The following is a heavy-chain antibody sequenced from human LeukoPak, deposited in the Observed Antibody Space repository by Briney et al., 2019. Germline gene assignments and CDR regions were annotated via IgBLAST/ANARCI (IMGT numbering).Heavy chain of an antibody. CDR1: GYSISSGGYS. CDR3: ARGDDYGDP. V-gene: IGHV4-30-4*08. CDR2: IYYSGST. D-gene: IGHD4-17*01. Sequence: SETLSLTCNVSGYSISSGGYSWNWFRQHPGKGLEWIGYIYYSGSTYYNPSLKSRVTISVDTSKNQFSLKLSSVTAADTAVYYCARGDDYGDPWGQGTLVTVSS. J-gene: IGHJ5*02.